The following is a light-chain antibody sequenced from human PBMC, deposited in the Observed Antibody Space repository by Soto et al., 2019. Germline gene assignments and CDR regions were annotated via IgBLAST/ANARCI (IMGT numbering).Light chain of an antibody. CDR2: KAS. J-gene: IGKJ1*01. Sequence: DIQMTQSPSSLSASVGDRVTITCRASESVSSRLAWYQMKPGKAPKLLIYKASSLETGVPSRFSGSGYGTEFTLTISSLQPDDFATYYCQLHNVYLWTFGQGTKVEIK. CDR1: ESVSSR. V-gene: IGKV1-5*03. CDR3: QLHNVYLWT.